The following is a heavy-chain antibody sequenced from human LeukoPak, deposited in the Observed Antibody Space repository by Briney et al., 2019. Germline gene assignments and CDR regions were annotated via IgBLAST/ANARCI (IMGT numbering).Heavy chain of an antibody. J-gene: IGHJ4*02. V-gene: IGHV3-74*01. CDR2: ISPTGGTT. CDR1: GFSFSGYW. CDR3: ARGPNSNWSGLDF. Sequence: GGSLRLSCTASGFSFSGYWMHWARQLPGKGLVWVSRISPTGGTTSYADSVKGRFTVSRDNAKNTLYLQVNNLRAEDTAVYYCARGPNSNWSGLDFWGQGTLLTVSS. D-gene: IGHD6-6*01.